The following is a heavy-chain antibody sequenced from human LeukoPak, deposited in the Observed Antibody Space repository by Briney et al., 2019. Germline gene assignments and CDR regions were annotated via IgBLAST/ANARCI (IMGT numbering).Heavy chain of an antibody. CDR1: GYTYTSYD. D-gene: IGHD3-22*01. Sequence: ASVKVSCKASGYTYTSYDINWGRQAAGQGREWRGWMNPNTGNAGYAQKFQGRVTMTRATSIRTAYMELSSLRSEDTAIYYCARLSETPEYYDSSVYYHLGYWGQGTLVTVSP. V-gene: IGHV1-8*01. CDR2: MNPNTGNA. CDR3: ARLSETPEYYDSSVYYHLGY. J-gene: IGHJ4*02.